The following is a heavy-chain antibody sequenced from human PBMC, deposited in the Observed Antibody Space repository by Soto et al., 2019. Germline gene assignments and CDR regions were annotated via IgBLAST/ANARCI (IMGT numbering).Heavy chain of an antibody. J-gene: IGHJ6*02. V-gene: IGHV1-18*01. CDR1: GYTFTSYG. Sequence: ASVKVSCKASGYTFTSYGISWVRQAPGQGLEWMGWISAYNGNTNYAQKLQGRVTMTTDTSTSTAYMELRSLRSDDTAVYYCARFEGDCSGGSCGSYYYYYYGVDVWGQGTTVTVSS. CDR2: ISAYNGNT. CDR3: ARFEGDCSGGSCGSYYYYYYGVDV. D-gene: IGHD2-15*01.